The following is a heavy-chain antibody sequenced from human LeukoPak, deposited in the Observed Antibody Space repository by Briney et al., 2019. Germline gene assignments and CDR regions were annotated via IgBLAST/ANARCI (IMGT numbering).Heavy chain of an antibody. Sequence: ASVKVSCKASGYTFTGYYMHWVRQAPGQGLEWRGWINPNSGGTNYAQKFQGRVTMTRDTSISTAYMELSRLRSDDTAVYYCARDRPIVVVTTFDYWGQGTLVTVSS. CDR3: ARDRPIVVVTTFDY. CDR1: GYTFTGYY. V-gene: IGHV1-2*02. CDR2: INPNSGGT. D-gene: IGHD3-22*01. J-gene: IGHJ4*02.